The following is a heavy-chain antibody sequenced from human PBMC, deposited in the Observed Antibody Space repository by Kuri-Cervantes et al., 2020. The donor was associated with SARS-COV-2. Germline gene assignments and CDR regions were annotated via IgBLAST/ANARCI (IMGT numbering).Heavy chain of an antibody. Sequence: GESLKISCAASGFTFSDYYMSWIRQAPGKGLEWVSYISSSGSTIYYADSVKGRFTISRDNAKNSLYLQMNSLRAEDTAVYYCAREVTIFGAVSRGFDPWGQGTLVTVSS. V-gene: IGHV3-11*04. CDR2: ISSSGSTI. CDR1: GFTFSDYY. D-gene: IGHD3-3*01. J-gene: IGHJ5*02. CDR3: AREVTIFGAVSRGFDP.